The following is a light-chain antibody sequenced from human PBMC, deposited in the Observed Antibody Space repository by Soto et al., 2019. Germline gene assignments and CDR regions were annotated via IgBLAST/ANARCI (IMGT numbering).Light chain of an antibody. V-gene: IGLV1-44*01. J-gene: IGLJ2*01. CDR1: RSNIGSNT. CDR2: SNN. CDR3: AAWDDSLNGVV. Sequence: QSVLTQPPSASGTPGQRVTISCSGSRSNIGSNTVNWYQQLPGTAHKLLIYSNNQRPSGVPDRFSGSKSGTSASLAISGLQSEDEADYYCAAWDDSLNGVVFGGGTKVTVL.